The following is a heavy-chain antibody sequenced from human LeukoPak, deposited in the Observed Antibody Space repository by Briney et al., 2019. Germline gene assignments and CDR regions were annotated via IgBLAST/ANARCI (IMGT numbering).Heavy chain of an antibody. V-gene: IGHV3-53*01. J-gene: IGHJ6*03. CDR2: IYSGGTT. D-gene: IGHD1/OR15-1a*01. CDR3: ARDGYGNNYMDV. Sequence: GGSLRLSCAASGFSVSSNFMRWVRQAPGKGLEWVSVIYSGGTTYYADSVKGRFTISRDNSRNTLYLQMNSLRAEDTAVYYCARDGYGNNYMDVWGKGTTVTVSS. CDR1: GFSVSSNF.